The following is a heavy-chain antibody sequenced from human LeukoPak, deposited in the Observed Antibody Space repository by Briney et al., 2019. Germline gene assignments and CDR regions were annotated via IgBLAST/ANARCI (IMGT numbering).Heavy chain of an antibody. D-gene: IGHD3-16*01. CDR1: GFTVGSNY. CDR2: IYSGGST. Sequence: PGGSLRLSCAASGFTVGSNYMSWVRQAPGKGLEWVSVIYSGGSTYYADSVKGRFTISRDNSKNTLYLQMNSLRAEDTAVYYCARDLGDYYGMDVWGQGTTVTVSS. CDR3: ARDLGDYYGMDV. J-gene: IGHJ6*02. V-gene: IGHV3-53*01.